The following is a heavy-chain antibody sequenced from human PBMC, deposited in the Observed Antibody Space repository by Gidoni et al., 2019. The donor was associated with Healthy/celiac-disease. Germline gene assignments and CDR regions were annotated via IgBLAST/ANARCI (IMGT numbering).Heavy chain of an antibody. V-gene: IGHV1-69*01. CDR1: GGTFSSYA. CDR3: ARGLTTENHDAFDI. CDR2: IIPIFGTA. Sequence: QVQLVQSGAEVKKPGSSVQVSCKASGGTFSSYAISWVRQATEQGLEWMGGIIPIFGTANYAQKFQGRVTITTDESTSTAYMELSSLRSEDTDVYYCARGLTTENHDAFDIWGQGTMVTVSS. D-gene: IGHD4-17*01. J-gene: IGHJ3*02.